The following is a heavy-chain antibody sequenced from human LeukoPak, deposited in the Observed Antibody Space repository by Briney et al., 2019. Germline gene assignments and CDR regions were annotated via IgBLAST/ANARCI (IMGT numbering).Heavy chain of an antibody. J-gene: IGHJ4*02. CDR3: ARFCGLRSSFDY. V-gene: IGHV4-38-2*01. CDR1: GYSISSGYY. D-gene: IGHD4-17*01. Sequence: SETLSLTCAASGYSISSGYYRGWLRQPPGKALEWIGSIYHSGSTYYNPSLKSRVTISVDKSKNQFSLKLSTVTAADTAVYYCARFCGLRSSFDYWGQGTLVTVSS. CDR2: IYHSGST.